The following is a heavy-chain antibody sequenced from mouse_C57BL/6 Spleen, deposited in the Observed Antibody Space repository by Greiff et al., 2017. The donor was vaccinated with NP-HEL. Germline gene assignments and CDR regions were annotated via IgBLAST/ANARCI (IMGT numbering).Heavy chain of an antibody. Sequence: VQLQQSGPELVKPGASVKIPCKASGYTFTDYNMDWVKQNHGKSLEWIGDINPNNGGTIYNQKFKGKATLTVDKSSSTAYMELRSLTSEDTAVYYCARGLRLGYYAMDYWGQGTSVTVSS. V-gene: IGHV1-18*01. CDR2: INPNNGGT. J-gene: IGHJ4*01. CDR3: ARGLRLGYYAMDY. CDR1: GYTFTDYN. D-gene: IGHD3-2*02.